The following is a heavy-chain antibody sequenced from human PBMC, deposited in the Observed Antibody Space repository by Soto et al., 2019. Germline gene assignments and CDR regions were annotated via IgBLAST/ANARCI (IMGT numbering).Heavy chain of an antibody. D-gene: IGHD4-17*01. CDR3: ARDAVTSVYGDDVGNWFDP. CDR1: GGTFSSYA. V-gene: IGHV1-69*12. J-gene: IGHJ5*02. Sequence: QVQLVQSGAEVKKPGSSVKVSCKASGGTFSSYAISWVRQAPGQGLEWMGGIIPIFGTANYAQKFQGRVTITADESTSTDYMEMSSLRSEDPAVYYCARDAVTSVYGDDVGNWFDPWGQGTLVTVSS. CDR2: IIPIFGTA.